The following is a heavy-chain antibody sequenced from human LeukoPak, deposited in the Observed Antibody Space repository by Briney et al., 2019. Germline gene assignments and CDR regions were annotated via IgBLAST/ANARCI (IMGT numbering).Heavy chain of an antibody. CDR3: TRDHDFWSGPFDV. D-gene: IGHD3-3*01. CDR2: IRRKGYGGTT. Sequence: GGSLRLSCTASGFTFGDYSLSWVRQAPEKGLEWVGFIRRKGYGGTTEYAPSVKGRFIISRDDSKSTAYLQMNSLRTEDTAVYYCTRDHDFWSGPFDVWGKGTTVTVSS. CDR1: GFTFGDYS. J-gene: IGHJ6*04. V-gene: IGHV3-49*04.